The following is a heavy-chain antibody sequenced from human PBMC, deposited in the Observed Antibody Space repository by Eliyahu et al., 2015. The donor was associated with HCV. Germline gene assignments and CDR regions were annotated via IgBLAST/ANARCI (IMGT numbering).Heavy chain of an antibody. Sequence: QVQLQQWGAGLLKPSETLSLTCAVYSGSFSGYYWTWIRQPPGKGLEWIGEIDHTGDASYNPSLKSRVTMSMDASKNQFSLKLNSVTAADTAVYYCARGSLIAWELCHYWGQGTLVTVSS. J-gene: IGHJ4*02. CDR2: IDHTGDA. CDR1: SGSFSGYY. V-gene: IGHV4-34*01. CDR3: ARGSLIAWELCHY. D-gene: IGHD1-26*01.